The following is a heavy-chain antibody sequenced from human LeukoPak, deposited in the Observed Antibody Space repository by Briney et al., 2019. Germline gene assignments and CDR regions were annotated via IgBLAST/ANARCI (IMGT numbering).Heavy chain of an antibody. Sequence: GGSLRLSCAASGFTFSSYAMSWVRQAPGKGLEWVAFIQSDGSNKYYADSVKGRFTISRDNSKNTLYLQMNSLRAEDTATFYCAKAFGSSWSLFHYWGQGTLVTVSS. J-gene: IGHJ4*02. CDR3: AKAFGSSWSLFHY. V-gene: IGHV3-30*02. CDR1: GFTFSSYA. D-gene: IGHD6-13*01. CDR2: IQSDGSNK.